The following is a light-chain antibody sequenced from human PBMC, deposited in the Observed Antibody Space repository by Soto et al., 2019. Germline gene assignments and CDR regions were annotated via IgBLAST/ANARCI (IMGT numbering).Light chain of an antibody. V-gene: IGKV3-20*01. J-gene: IGKJ3*01. CDR2: GAS. Sequence: EIVLTQSPGTLSLSPGERATLSCRASESVSSSYLAWYQQKPGQSPRLLIYGASSRATGIPDRFSGSGSGTYFTLTISRLEPEDFAVYYCQQYGSSPRGFTFGPGTKVDIK. CDR3: QQYGSSPRGFT. CDR1: ESVSSSY.